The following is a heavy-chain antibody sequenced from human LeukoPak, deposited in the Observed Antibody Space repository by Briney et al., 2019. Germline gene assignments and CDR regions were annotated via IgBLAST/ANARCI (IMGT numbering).Heavy chain of an antibody. V-gene: IGHV3-23*01. Sequence: PGGSLRLSCAASGFTFSSYAMSWVRQAPGKGLEWVSAISGSGGSTYYADSVKGRFTISRDNSKNTLYLQMNSLRAEDTAVYYCAKVTRYYYDSSGYAPSKPVVYYFDYWGQGTLVTVSS. J-gene: IGHJ4*02. D-gene: IGHD3-22*01. CDR2: ISGSGGST. CDR3: AKVTRYYYDSSGYAPSKPVVYYFDY. CDR1: GFTFSSYA.